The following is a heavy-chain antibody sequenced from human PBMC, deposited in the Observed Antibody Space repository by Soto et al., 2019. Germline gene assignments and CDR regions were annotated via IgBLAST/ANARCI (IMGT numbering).Heavy chain of an antibody. D-gene: IGHD6-13*01. CDR3: ARRYFGGSWSAFDY. CDR2: IKEAGSKT. CDR1: GFTFSDYC. J-gene: IGHJ4*02. V-gene: IGHV3-7*05. Sequence: GGSLRLSCVASGFTFSDYCMTWVRQAPGKGLEWVAYIKEAGSKTYYLDSVKGRFTVSRDNAKNSLYLQMDNLRAEDTAVYYCARRYFGGSWSAFDYWGQGTLVTVSS.